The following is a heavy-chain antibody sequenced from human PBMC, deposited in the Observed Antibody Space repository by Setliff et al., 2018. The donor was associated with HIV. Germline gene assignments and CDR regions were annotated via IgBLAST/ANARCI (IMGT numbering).Heavy chain of an antibody. Sequence: SETLSLTCTVSGGSISRGNHFWTWVRQPAGKGLEWIGRIYTNGSTNYNPSLKSRATIAVDTSKNQFSLKLSSVTAADTAVYYCARSVVVVTVEWFDPWGQGTLVTVSS. V-gene: IGHV4-61*02. D-gene: IGHD2-21*02. CDR1: GGSISRGNHF. J-gene: IGHJ5*02. CDR2: IYTNGST. CDR3: ARSVVVVTVEWFDP.